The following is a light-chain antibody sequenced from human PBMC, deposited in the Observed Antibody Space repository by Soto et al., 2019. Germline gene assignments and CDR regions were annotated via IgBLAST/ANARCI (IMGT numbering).Light chain of an antibody. V-gene: IGLV2-14*01. Sequence: QSALTHPASVSGSPGQSITISCTGTSGDVGNYKYVSWYQQHPGKAPKLIIYEVSNRPSGVSDRFSGSKSGNTASLTISGLQAEDETDYYCLSYTSSGTYVFGTGTKVTVL. CDR3: LSYTSSGTYV. J-gene: IGLJ1*01. CDR2: EVS. CDR1: SGDVGNYKY.